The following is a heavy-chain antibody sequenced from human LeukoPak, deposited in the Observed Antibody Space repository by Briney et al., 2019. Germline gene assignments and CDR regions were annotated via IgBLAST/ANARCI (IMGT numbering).Heavy chain of an antibody. V-gene: IGHV3-23*01. CDR3: AKAAQYYYDSSGYCFDY. D-gene: IGHD3-22*01. Sequence: PGVSLRLSCAASGFTFSSYAMSWVRQAPGKGLEWVSAISGSGGSTYYADSVKGRFTISRDNSKNTLYLQMNSLRAEDTAVYYCAKAAQYYYDSSGYCFDYWGQGTLVTVSS. CDR1: GFTFSSYA. CDR2: ISGSGGST. J-gene: IGHJ4*02.